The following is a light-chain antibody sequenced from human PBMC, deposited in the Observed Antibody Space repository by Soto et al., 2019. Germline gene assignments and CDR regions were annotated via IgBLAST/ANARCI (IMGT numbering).Light chain of an antibody. CDR3: QQYNQWPLT. V-gene: IGKV3-15*01. CDR1: QCVSNN. J-gene: IGKJ4*01. CDR2: FTS. Sequence: EVVMTQSPVTLSVSPGEKATLSCRASQCVSNNLAWYQQKPGQAPRLLIYFTSTRATGIPARFSGSGSGTEFSLTISSMQSEDLALYYSQQYNQWPLTFGGGTKVET.